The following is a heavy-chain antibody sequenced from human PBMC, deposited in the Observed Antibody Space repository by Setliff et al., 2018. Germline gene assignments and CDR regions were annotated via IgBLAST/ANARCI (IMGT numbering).Heavy chain of an antibody. CDR2: INPSGGLT. D-gene: IGHD3-3*01. Sequence: ASVKVSCKASGYTLTKYYMHWVRQAPGQGLEWMGIINPSGGLTRYAQKFQGRVTMTRDTSTSTAYMELRSLRSDDTAVYYCARDTKFLEWFQNGVAFDIWGQGTMVTVSS. CDR1: GYTLTKYY. CDR3: ARDTKFLEWFQNGVAFDI. J-gene: IGHJ3*02. V-gene: IGHV1-46*01.